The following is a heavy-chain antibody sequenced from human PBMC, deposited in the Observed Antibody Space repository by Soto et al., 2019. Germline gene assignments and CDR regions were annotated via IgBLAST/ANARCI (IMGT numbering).Heavy chain of an antibody. CDR2: IIIGSGQT. CDR3: AAELYSGGICCSFDI. J-gene: IGHJ3*02. CDR1: GFTFATSA. Sequence: ASVKVSCKTSGFTFATSAVQWVLQARGERLEWIGWIIIGSGQTNYAQNLQNRLTITRDLSTSTAYLELTGLRSEDTAVYYCAAELYSGGICCSFDIWGQGTMVTV. V-gene: IGHV1-58*01. D-gene: IGHD2-15*01.